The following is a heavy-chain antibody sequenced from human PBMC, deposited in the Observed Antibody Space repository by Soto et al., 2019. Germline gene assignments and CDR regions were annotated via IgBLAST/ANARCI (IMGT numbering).Heavy chain of an antibody. CDR1: GGSFSDYY. D-gene: IGHD2-2*01. CDR3: ARGCGGVVVPAAKLPSFFAS. CDR2: INHSGST. Sequence: NPSETLSLTCAVYGGSFSDYYWSWIRQPPGKGLEWIGEINHSGSTNYSPSLKSRLTISVDTSKNQFSLRLTSVTAADTAVYYCARGCGGVVVPAAKLPSFFASWGQGKLVTVSS. V-gene: IGHV4-34*01. J-gene: IGHJ4*02.